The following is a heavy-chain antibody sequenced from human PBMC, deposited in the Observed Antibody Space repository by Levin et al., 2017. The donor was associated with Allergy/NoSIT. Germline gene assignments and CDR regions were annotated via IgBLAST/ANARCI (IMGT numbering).Heavy chain of an antibody. Sequence: SETLSLTCTVSGGSISSYYWSWIRQPPGKGLEWIGYIYYSGSTNYNPSLKSRVTISVDTSKNQFSLKLSSVTAADTAVYYCARDVEYSSSSGVVYNWFDPWGQGTLVTVSS. J-gene: IGHJ5*02. D-gene: IGHD6-6*01. CDR1: GGSISSYY. V-gene: IGHV4-59*01. CDR2: IYYSGST. CDR3: ARDVEYSSSSGVVYNWFDP.